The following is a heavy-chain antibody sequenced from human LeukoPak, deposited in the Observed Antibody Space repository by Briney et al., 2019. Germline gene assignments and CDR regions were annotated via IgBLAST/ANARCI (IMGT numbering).Heavy chain of an antibody. CDR3: ARARPYSSGSFNY. CDR1: GFTFSSYE. V-gene: IGHV3-48*03. D-gene: IGHD6-19*01. CDR2: ISTGGSTI. J-gene: IGHJ4*02. Sequence: PGGSLRLSCTASGFTFSSYEMNWVRQALGKGREGVTYISTGGSTIYYADSVKGRFTISRDNAKNSLFLQMNSLRAEDTAVYYCARARPYSSGSFNYWGQGTLVTVSS.